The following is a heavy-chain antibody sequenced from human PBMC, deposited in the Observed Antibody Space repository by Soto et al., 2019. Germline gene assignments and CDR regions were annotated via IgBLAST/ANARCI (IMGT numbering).Heavy chain of an antibody. J-gene: IGHJ5*02. V-gene: IGHV4-31*03. D-gene: IGHD5-12*01. Sequence: QVQLQESGPGLVKPSQTLSLTCTVSGGSISSGGYYWSWIRQHPGKGLEWIGYIYYSGSTYYNPSLKSRVTISVDTSKNQFSLKLSSVTAADTAVYYCATTLFRDGYGKGWFDPWGQGTLVTVSS. CDR2: IYYSGST. CDR3: ATTLFRDGYGKGWFDP. CDR1: GGSISSGGYY.